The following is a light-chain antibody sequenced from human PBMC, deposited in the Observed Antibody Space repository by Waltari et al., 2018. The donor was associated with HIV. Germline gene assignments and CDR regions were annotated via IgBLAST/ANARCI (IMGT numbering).Light chain of an antibody. Sequence: QSALTPPAAVSGSPGQSITLSCTGTSSHVGGFNYVAWYQQHPGKATKLMIYEVSNRPSGVSNRFSGSKSGNTASLTISVLQAEDEADYYCSSYTSSSTLVVFGGGTKLTVL. CDR2: EVS. J-gene: IGLJ2*01. V-gene: IGLV2-14*01. CDR3: SSYTSSSTLVV. CDR1: SSHVGGFNY.